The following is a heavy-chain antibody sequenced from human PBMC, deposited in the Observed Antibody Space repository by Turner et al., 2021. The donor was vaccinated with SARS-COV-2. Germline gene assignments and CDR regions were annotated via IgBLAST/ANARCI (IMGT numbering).Heavy chain of an antibody. Sequence: EVQLVESGGGLVQPGGSLSFSCAASGFTVSSNYMSWVRQAPGKGLEWVSVIYSGGSTYDADSVKGRFTISRHNSKNTLYLQMNSLRAEDTAVYYCARESWGRDPDYWGQGTPVTVSS. V-gene: IGHV3-53*04. D-gene: IGHD3-16*01. CDR3: ARESWGRDPDY. J-gene: IGHJ4*02. CDR2: IYSGGST. CDR1: GFTVSSNY.